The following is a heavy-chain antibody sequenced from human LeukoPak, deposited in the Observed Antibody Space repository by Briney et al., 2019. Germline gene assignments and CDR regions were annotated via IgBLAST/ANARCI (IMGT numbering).Heavy chain of an antibody. CDR2: IKQDGSEK. CDR3: ARDEYNWNVDAFDI. CDR1: GFTFSSYW. J-gene: IGHJ3*02. Sequence: PGGSLRLSCAAPGFTFSSYWMSWVRQAPGKGLEWVANIKQDGSEKYYVDSVKGRFTISRDNAKNSLYLQMNSLRAEDTAVYYCARDEYNWNVDAFDIWGQGTVVTVSS. V-gene: IGHV3-7*01. D-gene: IGHD1-20*01.